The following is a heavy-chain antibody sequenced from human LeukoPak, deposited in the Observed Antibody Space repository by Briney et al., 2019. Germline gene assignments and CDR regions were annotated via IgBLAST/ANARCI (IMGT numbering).Heavy chain of an antibody. J-gene: IGHJ3*02. CDR2: IYSGGST. D-gene: IGHD2-15*01. Sequence: PGGSLRLSCAASGFTVSSNYMSWVRQAPGKGLEWVSVIYSGGSTYYADSVKGRFTISRDNSKNTLYLQMNSLRAEDTAVYYCARDGYCSGGSCYPVGAFDIWGQGTMVAVSS. CDR3: ARDGYCSGGSCYPVGAFDI. CDR1: GFTVSSNY. V-gene: IGHV3-53*01.